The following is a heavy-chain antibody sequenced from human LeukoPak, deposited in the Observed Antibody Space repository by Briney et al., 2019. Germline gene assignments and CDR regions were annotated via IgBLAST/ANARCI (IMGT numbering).Heavy chain of an antibody. CDR2: IKQDGSEK. CDR3: ARERGADYYDSSGYPDY. D-gene: IGHD3-22*01. V-gene: IGHV3-7*01. CDR1: GFTFSSYW. J-gene: IGHJ4*02. Sequence: QPGGSLRLSCAPSGFTFSSYWMSWVRQAPGKGLEWVSYIKQDGSEKYYVDSVKGRFTISRDNVKNSLYLQMNSLRAEDTAVYYCARERGADYYDSSGYPDYWGQGTLVTASS.